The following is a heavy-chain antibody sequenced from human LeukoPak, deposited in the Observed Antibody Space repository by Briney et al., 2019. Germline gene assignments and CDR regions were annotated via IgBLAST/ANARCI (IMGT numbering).Heavy chain of an antibody. CDR1: GFIFSRYG. Sequence: TGGSLRLSCEVSGFIFSRYGVHWVRQAPGKGLEWVAVIWFNGDNQYYADSVKGRFTISRDNPMNTLFLQMNSLKAEDTAVYFCARGGPGYCDDDNCYKGFDHWGQGTLVIVSS. D-gene: IGHD2-15*01. CDR3: ARGGPGYCDDDNCYKGFDH. CDR2: IWFNGDNQ. J-gene: IGHJ4*02. V-gene: IGHV3-33*01.